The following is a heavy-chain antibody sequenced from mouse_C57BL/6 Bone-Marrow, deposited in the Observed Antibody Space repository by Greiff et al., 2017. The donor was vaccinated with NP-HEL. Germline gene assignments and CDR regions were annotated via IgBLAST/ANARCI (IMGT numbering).Heavy chain of an antibody. CDR2: INPNNGGT. J-gene: IGHJ1*03. Sequence: EVQLQQSGPELVKPGASVKISCKASGYTFTDYYMNWVKQSHGKSLEWIGDINPNNGGTSYNQKFKGKATLTVDKSSSTAYMELRSLTSEDSAVYYCAGYSNQSLYWYFDVWGTGTTVTVSS. D-gene: IGHD2-5*01. CDR1: GYTFTDYY. V-gene: IGHV1-26*01. CDR3: AGYSNQSLYWYFDV.